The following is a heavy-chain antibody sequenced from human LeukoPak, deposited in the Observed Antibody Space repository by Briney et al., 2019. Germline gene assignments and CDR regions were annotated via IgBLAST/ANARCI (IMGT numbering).Heavy chain of an antibody. CDR1: GYTFTGYY. J-gene: IGHJ4*02. D-gene: IGHD2-15*01. CDR3: AIVNSATCSGGSCYDY. V-gene: IGHV1-2*02. CDR2: INPNSGGT. Sequence: ASVKVSCKASGYTFTGYYMHWVRQAPGQGLEWMGWINPNSGGTNYAQKFQGRVTMTRDTSISTAYMELSRLRSDDTAVYYCAIVNSATCSGGSCYDYWGQGTLVTVSS.